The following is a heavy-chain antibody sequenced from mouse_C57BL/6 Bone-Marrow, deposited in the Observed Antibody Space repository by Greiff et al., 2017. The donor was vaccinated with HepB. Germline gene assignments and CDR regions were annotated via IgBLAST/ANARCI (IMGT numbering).Heavy chain of an antibody. CDR1: GYTFTSYW. Sequence: QVQLQQPGAELVMPGASVKLSCKASGYTFTSYWMHWVKQRPGQGLEWIGEIDPSDSYTNYNQKFKGKSTLTVDKSSSPAYMQLSSLTSEDSAVYYCARSSGYRAMDYWGQGTSVTVSS. V-gene: IGHV1-69*01. CDR3: ARSSGYRAMDY. J-gene: IGHJ4*01. D-gene: IGHD3-2*02. CDR2: IDPSDSYT.